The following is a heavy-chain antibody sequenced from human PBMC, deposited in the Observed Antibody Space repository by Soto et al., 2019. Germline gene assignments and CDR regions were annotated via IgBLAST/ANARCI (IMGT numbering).Heavy chain of an antibody. V-gene: IGHV3-21*01. CDR3: ARLQLDYYDSSGVYYYYGMDV. CDR2: ISSSSSYI. Sequence: PGGSLRLSCAASGFTFNNYAMNWVRQAPGKGLEWVSSISSSSSYIYYADSVKGRFTISRDNAKNSLYLQMNSLRAEDTAVYYCARLQLDYYDSSGVYYYYGMDVWGQGTTVTVSS. CDR1: GFTFNNYA. J-gene: IGHJ6*02. D-gene: IGHD3-22*01.